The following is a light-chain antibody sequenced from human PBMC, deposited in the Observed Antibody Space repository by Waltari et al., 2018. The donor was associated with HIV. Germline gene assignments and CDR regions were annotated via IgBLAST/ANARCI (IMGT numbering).Light chain of an antibody. Sequence: QSVLTQPPSVSAAPGHKVTISCSGSSSNIGSTYVSCYQQLPGTAPKLLIYENNKRPAGFPDRFSGSKSGTSATLGITGLQTGDEAGYYCGTWDSSLSAVVFGGGTKLTGL. J-gene: IGLJ2*01. CDR1: SSNIGSTY. V-gene: IGLV1-51*01. CDR3: GTWDSSLSAVV. CDR2: ENN.